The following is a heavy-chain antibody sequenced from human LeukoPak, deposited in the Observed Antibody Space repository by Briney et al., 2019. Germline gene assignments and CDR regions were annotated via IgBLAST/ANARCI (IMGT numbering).Heavy chain of an antibody. Sequence: GGSLRLSCAASGFTLSSYWMSWVRQAPGKGLEWVANIKQGGSEKYYVDSVKGRFTLSRDKAKHSMYLQINSLRAEDTGVYFCSRVSPNTVTSLRYFDYWLRGTLVTVSS. V-gene: IGHV3-7*01. D-gene: IGHD4-17*01. CDR2: IKQGGSEK. CDR3: SRVSPNTVTSLRYFDY. J-gene: IGHJ4*02. CDR1: GFTLSSYW.